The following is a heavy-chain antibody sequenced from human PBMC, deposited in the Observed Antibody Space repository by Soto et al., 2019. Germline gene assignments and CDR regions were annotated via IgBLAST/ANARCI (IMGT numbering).Heavy chain of an antibody. J-gene: IGHJ4*02. CDR1: DGSSSSGSYY. CDR3: ARAVRYSPPYYFDY. V-gene: IGHV4-61*01. D-gene: IGHD6-13*01. CDR2: IYYSGST. Sequence: SEPMSVTCSVSDGSSSSGSYYWSWIRQPPGKGLEWIGYIYYSGSTNYNPSLKSRVTISVDTSKNQFSLKLSSVTAADTAVYYCARAVRYSPPYYFDYWGQGTLVTVSS.